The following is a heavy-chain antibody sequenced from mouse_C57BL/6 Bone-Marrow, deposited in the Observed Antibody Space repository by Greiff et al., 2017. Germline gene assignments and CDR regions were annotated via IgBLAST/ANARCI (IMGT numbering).Heavy chain of an antibody. Sequence: QVQLQQSGAELARPGASVKLSCKASGYTFTSSGISWVKQRTGQGLEWIGEIYPRSGNTYYNEKFKGKATLTADKSSSTAYMELRSLTSEDSAVYFCARLYGKGAWFAYWGQGTLVTVSA. CDR1: GYTFTSSG. V-gene: IGHV1-81*01. D-gene: IGHD2-1*01. CDR3: ARLYGKGAWFAY. CDR2: IYPRSGNT. J-gene: IGHJ3*01.